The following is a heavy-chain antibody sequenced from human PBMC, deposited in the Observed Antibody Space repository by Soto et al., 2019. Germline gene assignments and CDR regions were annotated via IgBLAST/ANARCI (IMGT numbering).Heavy chain of an antibody. CDR3: AADLSYGDYAPYYYYGMDV. D-gene: IGHD4-17*01. CDR2: IVVGSGNT. J-gene: IGHJ6*02. Sequence: SVKVSCKASGFTFTSSAVQWVRQARGQRLEWIGWIVVGSGNTNYAQKFRERVTITRDMSTSTAYMELSSLRSEDTAVYYCAADLSYGDYAPYYYYGMDVWGQGTTVTSP. CDR1: GFTFTSSA. V-gene: IGHV1-58*01.